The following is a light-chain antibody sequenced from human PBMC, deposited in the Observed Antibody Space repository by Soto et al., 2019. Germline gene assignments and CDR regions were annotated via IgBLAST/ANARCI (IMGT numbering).Light chain of an antibody. Sequence: EIVMTQSPATLSVSPGGRATLSCRASQSISGTLAWYQQKPGQAPRLLIHSASTRAPGFPARFSGSGSRTDFILTISSLHSEDFAVYYCQMYHDCPWTFGQGTKVEI. CDR1: QSISGT. CDR3: QMYHDCPWT. CDR2: SAS. J-gene: IGKJ1*01. V-gene: IGKV3-15*01.